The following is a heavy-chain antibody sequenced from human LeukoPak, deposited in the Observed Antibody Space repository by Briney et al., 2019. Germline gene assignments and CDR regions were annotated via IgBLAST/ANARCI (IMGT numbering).Heavy chain of an antibody. V-gene: IGHV3-33*01. CDR3: ARDYYYDSSGYWDYYFDY. Sequence: GRSLRLSCAASGFTFSRFGMHWVRQAPGKGLEWVAGIWYDGSNKYYADSVKGRFTISRDNSKNTLYLEMNSLRAEDTAVYYCARDYYYDSSGYWDYYFDYWGQGTLVSVSS. CDR2: IWYDGSNK. J-gene: IGHJ4*02. CDR1: GFTFSRFG. D-gene: IGHD3-22*01.